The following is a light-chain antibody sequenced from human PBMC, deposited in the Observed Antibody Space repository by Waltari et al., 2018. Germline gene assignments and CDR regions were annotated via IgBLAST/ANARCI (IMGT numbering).Light chain of an antibody. CDR3: QSYDSSLSGGGV. CDR2: GNS. J-gene: IGLJ3*02. Sequence: QSVLTQPPSVSGAPGQRVTISCTGSSPNIGAGYDVHWYQQLPGTAPKLLIYGNSNRPSGVPDRFSGSKSGTSASLAITGLQAEDEADYYCQSYDSSLSGGGVFGGGTKLTVL. CDR1: SPNIGAGYD. V-gene: IGLV1-40*01.